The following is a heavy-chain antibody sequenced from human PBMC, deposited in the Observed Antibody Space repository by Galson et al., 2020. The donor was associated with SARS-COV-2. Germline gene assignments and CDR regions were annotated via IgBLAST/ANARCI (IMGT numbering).Heavy chain of an antibody. CDR1: GGSVTTNSFS. V-gene: IGHV4-39*01. J-gene: IGHJ4*02. Sequence: SETLSLTCTVSGGSVTTNSFSWGWIRQPPGKGLEWIGNIYYSGRTYYNPSLESRVIMSVDASTNQFSLKLTSVTAADTAVYYCARVFSYRPPGYSGSASSAFDYWGQGTLVTVSS. CDR3: ARVFSYRPPGYSGSASSAFDY. D-gene: IGHD1-26*01. CDR2: IYYSGRT.